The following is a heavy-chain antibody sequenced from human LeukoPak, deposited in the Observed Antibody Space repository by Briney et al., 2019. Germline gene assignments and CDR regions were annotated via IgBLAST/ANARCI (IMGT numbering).Heavy chain of an antibody. V-gene: IGHV4-39*01. CDR3: ARLGQPRWFDP. CDR1: GVSISSSSYY. Sequence: AATLSLTCTVSGVSISSSSYYWGWIRQPPGKGLEWIANIYYSGSTYFNPTPKSRFTISIDTSNSQFPLKLTSVTPPDAVFYYCARLGQPRWFDPSGQGTLVTVSS. J-gene: IGHJ5*02. CDR2: IYYSGST.